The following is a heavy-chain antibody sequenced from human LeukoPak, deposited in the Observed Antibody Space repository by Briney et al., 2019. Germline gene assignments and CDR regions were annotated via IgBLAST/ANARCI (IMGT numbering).Heavy chain of an antibody. V-gene: IGHV3-13*01. CDR3: ARNPDVWQGYYYYGMDV. CDR2: IGTAGDT. J-gene: IGHJ6*02. CDR1: GFTFSSYD. Sequence: QAGGSLRLSCAASGFTFSSYDMHWVRQATGKGLEWVSAIGTAGDTYYPGSVKGRFTISRGNAKNSLYLQMNSLRAGDTAVYYCARNPDVWQGYYYYGMDVWGQGTTVTVSS.